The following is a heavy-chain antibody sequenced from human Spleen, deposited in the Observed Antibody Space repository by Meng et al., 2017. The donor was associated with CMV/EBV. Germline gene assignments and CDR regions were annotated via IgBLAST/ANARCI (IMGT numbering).Heavy chain of an antibody. D-gene: IGHD4-11*01. V-gene: IGHV4-59*01. CDR2: IYYSGST. CDR3: ARVGDYSNYRYFQH. J-gene: IGHJ1*01. CDR1: GGSISSYY. Sequence: QLHEAGPGLVKPSETLSLTCAVSGGSISSYYWSWIRQPPGKGLEWIGYIYYSGSTNYNPSLKSRVTISVDTSKNQFSLKLSSVTAADTAVYYCARVGDYSNYRYFQHWGQGTLVTVSS.